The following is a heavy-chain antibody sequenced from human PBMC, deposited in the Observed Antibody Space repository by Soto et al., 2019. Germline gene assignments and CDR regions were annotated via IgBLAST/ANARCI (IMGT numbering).Heavy chain of an antibody. CDR1: GGSIRSSNW. Sequence: QVQLQESGPGLVKPSGTLSLSCVVSGGSIRSSNWWSWVRQPPGKGLEWIGDIYQSGSSDYNPSLRSRVAISIDRSKNQFSLNLTSVTAADAAVYYCASRALAYKNDSYTSWFDPWGQGTLVTVSS. J-gene: IGHJ5*02. CDR2: IYQSGSS. V-gene: IGHV4-4*02. CDR3: ASRALAYKNDSYTSWFDP. D-gene: IGHD1-1*01.